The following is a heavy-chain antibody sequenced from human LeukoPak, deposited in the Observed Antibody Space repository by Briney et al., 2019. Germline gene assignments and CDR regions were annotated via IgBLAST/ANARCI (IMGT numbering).Heavy chain of an antibody. V-gene: IGHV4-59*01. CDR3: ARGAWDY. CDR1: GGSLSSYY. CDR2: IYYSGST. J-gene: IGHJ4*02. Sequence: SETLSLTCTVSGGSLSSYYWSWIRQPPGKGLEWIGYIYYSGSTNYNPSLMSRVTISVDTSKNQFSLKLSSVAAAATAVYYCARGAWDYWGQGTLVTVSS.